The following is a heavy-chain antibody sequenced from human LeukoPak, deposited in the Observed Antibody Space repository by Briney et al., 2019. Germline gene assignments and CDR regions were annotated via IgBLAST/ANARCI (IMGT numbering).Heavy chain of an antibody. CDR3: AKELPRVNDYYIVV. CDR1: GFTFTIYV. D-gene: IGHD4-11*01. V-gene: IGHV3-23*01. J-gene: IGHJ6*03. Sequence: GGPLRLSCAPSGFTFTIYVMTWSRHAPGQGLEWVSTMSGSGGTTSYADTSKGRFTISRTSSRTTPYLHLSSLTSQDTAVFFVAKELPRVNDYYIVVWGKRTTVTASS. CDR2: MSGSGGTT.